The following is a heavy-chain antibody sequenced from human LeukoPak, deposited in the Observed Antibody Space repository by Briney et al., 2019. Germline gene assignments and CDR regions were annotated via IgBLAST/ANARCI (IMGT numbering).Heavy chain of an antibody. CDR1: GGAFSGYY. CDR3: ARLWFGPEGDAFDI. D-gene: IGHD3-10*01. CDR2: MNHSGSA. Sequence: PSETLSLTCAVYGGAFSGYYWTWIRQPPGKGLEWIGEMNHSGSANYNPSLKSRVTIPVDTSKNQFSLKLSSVTAADTAVYYCARLWFGPEGDAFDIWGQGTMVTVSS. V-gene: IGHV4-34*01. J-gene: IGHJ3*02.